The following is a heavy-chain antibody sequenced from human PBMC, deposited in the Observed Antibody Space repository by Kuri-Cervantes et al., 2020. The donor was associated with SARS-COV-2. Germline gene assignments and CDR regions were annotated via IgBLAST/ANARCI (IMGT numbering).Heavy chain of an antibody. CDR3: ARVPSITMVRGANSYGMDV. CDR2: INSDGSST. V-gene: IGHV3-74*01. J-gene: IGHJ6*02. D-gene: IGHD3-10*01. Sequence: GGSLRLSCAASGSTFSSYWMHWVRQAPGKGLVWVSRINSDGSSTSYADSVKGRFTISRDNAKNTLYLQMNSLRAEDTAVYYCARVPSITMVRGANSYGMDVRGQGTTVTVSS. CDR1: GSTFSSYW.